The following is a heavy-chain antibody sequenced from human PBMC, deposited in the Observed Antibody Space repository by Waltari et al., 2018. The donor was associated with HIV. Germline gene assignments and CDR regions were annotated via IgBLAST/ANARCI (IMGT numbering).Heavy chain of an antibody. CDR2: ISGSGGST. J-gene: IGHJ4*02. CDR3: AKFRGSGSDY. CDR1: GLPFEGYA. D-gene: IGHD3-10*01. V-gene: IGHV3-23*01. Sequence: EVQLLESGGGLVQPGGCRRLSCAASGLPFEGYARTWVRLAPGKGLEWVSGISGSGGSTFYAESVKGRFAISRDNSKNTLYLQMNTLRAEDTAVYYCAKFRGSGSDYWGQGAQVTVSS.